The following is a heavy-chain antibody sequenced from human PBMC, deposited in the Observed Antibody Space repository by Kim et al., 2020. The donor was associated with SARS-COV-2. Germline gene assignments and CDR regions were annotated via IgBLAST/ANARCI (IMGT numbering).Heavy chain of an antibody. D-gene: IGHD2-15*01. Sequence: YYGDSVKARVTISRDNSKNTLDLQMNSLRAEDTAIYYCVRDNPAIAASDYWGQGTLVTVSS. J-gene: IGHJ4*02. V-gene: IGHV3-33*01. CDR3: VRDNPAIAASDY.